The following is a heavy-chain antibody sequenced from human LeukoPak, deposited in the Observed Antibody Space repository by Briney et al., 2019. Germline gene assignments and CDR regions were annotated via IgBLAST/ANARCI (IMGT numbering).Heavy chain of an antibody. J-gene: IGHJ5*02. CDR2: IKQDGSEK. V-gene: IGHV3-7*05. Sequence: GGSLRLSCAASGFTFSNYWMIWVRQAPGKGLEWVGNIKQDGSEKRYADSVRGRFSISRDNAQTSLYLQMNSLRAEDTAVYYCARASDPWLQLTWGQGTLATVSS. CDR3: ARASDPWLQLT. CDR1: GFTFSNYW. D-gene: IGHD5-24*01.